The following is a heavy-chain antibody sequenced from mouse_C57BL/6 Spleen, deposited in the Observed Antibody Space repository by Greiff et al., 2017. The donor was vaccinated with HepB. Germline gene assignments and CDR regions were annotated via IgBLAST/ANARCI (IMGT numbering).Heavy chain of an antibody. CDR2: IDPSDSET. Sequence: QVQLQQPGAELVRPGSSVKLSCKASGYTFTSYWMHWVKQRPIQGLEWIGNIDPSDSETHYNQKFKDKATLTVDKSSSTAYMPLSSLTSEDSAVYYCARELYYGSSYRYFDVWGTGTTVTVSS. V-gene: IGHV1-52*01. J-gene: IGHJ1*03. CDR3: ARELYYGSSYRYFDV. CDR1: GYTFTSYW. D-gene: IGHD1-1*01.